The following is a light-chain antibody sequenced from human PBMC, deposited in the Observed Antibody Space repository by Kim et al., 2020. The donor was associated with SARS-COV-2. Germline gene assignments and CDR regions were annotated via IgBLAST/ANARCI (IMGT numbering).Light chain of an antibody. Sequence: SVALGTTATITGGGNDIGRKKVPWYQQKPGQAPVLVIYRDNDRPSGIPERFSGSNSGNTATLTISRAQDGDEADYYCQVWDSTTYVFGSGTKVTVL. CDR2: RDN. V-gene: IGLV3-9*01. CDR3: QVWDSTTYV. CDR1: DIGRKK. J-gene: IGLJ1*01.